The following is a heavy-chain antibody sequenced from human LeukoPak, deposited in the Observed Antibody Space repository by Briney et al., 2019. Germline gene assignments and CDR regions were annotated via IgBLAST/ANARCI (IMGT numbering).Heavy chain of an antibody. CDR1: GGSSSGYY. J-gene: IGHJ6*03. CDR3: ARGLRGRGVYYYYYYYMDV. D-gene: IGHD4-17*01. V-gene: IGHV4-34*01. Sequence: SETLSLTCAVYGGSSSGYYWSWIRQPPGKGLEWIGEINHSGSTNYNPSLKSRVTISVDTSKNQFSLKLSSVTAADTAVYYCARGLRGRGVYYYYYYYMDVWGKGTTVTISS. CDR2: INHSGST.